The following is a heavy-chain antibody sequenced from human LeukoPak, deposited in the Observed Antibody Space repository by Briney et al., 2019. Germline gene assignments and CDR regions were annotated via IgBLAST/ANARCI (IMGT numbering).Heavy chain of an antibody. V-gene: IGHV4-59*01. CDR3: ARVFCSSTSCQKTFDY. J-gene: IGHJ4*02. CDR1: GGPISSYY. Sequence: PSETLSLTCSVSGGPISSYYWSWIRQPPGKGLEWIGYIYYNGRTHYNPSLESQVTISVDTSKNQFSLQLHSVTAADTAVYYCARVFCSSTSCQKTFDYWGQGSLVTVSS. CDR2: IYYNGRT. D-gene: IGHD2-2*01.